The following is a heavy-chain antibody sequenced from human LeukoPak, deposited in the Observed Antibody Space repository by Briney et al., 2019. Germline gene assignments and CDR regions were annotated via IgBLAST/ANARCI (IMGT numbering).Heavy chain of an antibody. V-gene: IGHV4-39*07. CDR1: GGSISSISYY. Sequence: SETLSLTCTVSGGSISSISYYWGWIRQPPGKGLEWIGSIYYSGSTYYNPSLKSRVTVSIDMSKNQFSLKLSSVTAADTAMYYCARSWGYDFWSGNLLDYWGQGTLVTVSS. CDR3: ARSWGYDFWSGNLLDY. D-gene: IGHD3-3*01. J-gene: IGHJ4*02. CDR2: IYYSGST.